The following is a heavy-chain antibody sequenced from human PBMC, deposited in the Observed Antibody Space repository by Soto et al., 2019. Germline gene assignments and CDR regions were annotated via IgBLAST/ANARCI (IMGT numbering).Heavy chain of an antibody. CDR1: VYTFTSYY. CDR2: IYPSGGST. D-gene: IGHD3-22*01. V-gene: IGHV1-46*01. CDR3: ARVRRSSGYYYGY. Sequence: XSVKVSCKASVYTFTSYYKNWVRQAPGQGLEWMGIIYPSGGSTSYAQKFQGRVTMTRDTSTSTVYMELSSLRSEDTAVYYCARVRRSSGYYYGYWGQGPPVTVSS. J-gene: IGHJ1*01.